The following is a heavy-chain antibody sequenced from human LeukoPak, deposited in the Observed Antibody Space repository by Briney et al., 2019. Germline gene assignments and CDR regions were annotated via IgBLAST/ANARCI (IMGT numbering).Heavy chain of an antibody. CDR3: AKADLATCRGATCYYFDS. Sequence: GGSLRLSCAASGFTFSSYAMSWVRQAPGKRLEWVSTFSGGIDTTYQADSVKDRFTVSRDNSKNTLFLQMNSLRAEDTAIYYCAKADLATCRGATCYYFDSSGQGTLVSVSS. CDR1: GFTFSSYA. CDR2: FSGGIDTT. D-gene: IGHD2-2*01. J-gene: IGHJ4*02. V-gene: IGHV3-23*01.